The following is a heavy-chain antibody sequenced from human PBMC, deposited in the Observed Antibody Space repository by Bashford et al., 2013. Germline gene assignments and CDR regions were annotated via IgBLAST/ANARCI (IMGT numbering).Heavy chain of an antibody. J-gene: IGHJ3*02. Sequence: SSETLSLTCTVSGGSISSYYWSWIRQPAGKGLEWIGRIYTSGSTNYNPSLKSRVTMSVDTSKNQFSLKLSSVTAADTAVYYCASHGGYCSGGSCPYDAFDIWAKGQWSPSPQ. CDR3: ASHGGYCSGGSCPYDAFDI. D-gene: IGHD2-15*01. CDR1: GGSISSYY. V-gene: IGHV4-4*07. CDR2: IYTSGST.